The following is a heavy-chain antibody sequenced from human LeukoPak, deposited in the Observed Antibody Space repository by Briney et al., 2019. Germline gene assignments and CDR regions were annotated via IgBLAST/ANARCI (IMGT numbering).Heavy chain of an antibody. V-gene: IGHV1-2*02. CDR1: GYTFTGYY. CDR2: INPTSGGT. D-gene: IGHD1-26*01. CDR3: ARGSGGYMDV. Sequence: GASVTVSFKASGYTFTGYYLHWVRQAPGQGPEWMGWINPTSGGTNYAQKFQGRVTMTRDTSITTAYMELSGLRSDDTAVYYCARGSGGYMDVWGKGTTVTVSS. J-gene: IGHJ6*03.